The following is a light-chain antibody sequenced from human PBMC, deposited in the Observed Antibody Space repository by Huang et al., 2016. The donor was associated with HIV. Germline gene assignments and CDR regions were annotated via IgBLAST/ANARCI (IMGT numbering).Light chain of an antibody. CDR2: GAA. CDR1: QRVAKP. V-gene: IGKV3-15*01. CDR3: HHYSNWPPTWT. Sequence: EIVMTQSPATLSVSPGERATLSCRASQRVAKPFAWYQQKPGQAPRLLIYGAATRATGIPARFSGSGSGTEFTRTISSLQSEDFAVYYCHHYSNWPPTWTFGQGTKVEIK. J-gene: IGKJ1*01.